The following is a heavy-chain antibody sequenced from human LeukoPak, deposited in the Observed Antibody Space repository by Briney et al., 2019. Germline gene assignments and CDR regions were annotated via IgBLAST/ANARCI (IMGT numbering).Heavy chain of an antibody. CDR1: GFTFDDYA. CDR2: ISWNSGSI. J-gene: IGHJ4*02. V-gene: IGHV3-9*03. Sequence: PGRSLRLSCAASGFTFDDYAMHWVRQAPGKGLEWVSGISWNSGSIGYADSVKGRFTISRDNAKNTLYLQMNSLRAEDMAVYYCARGLGTMVRGVIKWGQGTLVTVSS. CDR3: ARGLGTMVRGVIK. D-gene: IGHD3-10*01.